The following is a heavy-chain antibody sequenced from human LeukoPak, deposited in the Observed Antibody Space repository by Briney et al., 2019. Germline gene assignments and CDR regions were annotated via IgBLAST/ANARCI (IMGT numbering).Heavy chain of an antibody. CDR3: ARDYGRSRDYGMDV. CDR1: GFTLSNYW. CDR2: INADGSSA. Sequence: GGSLRLSCAASGFTLSNYWMHWVRQAPGKGLVWDSRINADGSSASYADSVKGRFTISRDNAKNTLYLQMNSLRAEDTAMYYCARDYGRSRDYGMDVWGQGTTVTVSS. V-gene: IGHV3-74*01. J-gene: IGHJ6*02. D-gene: IGHD3-10*01.